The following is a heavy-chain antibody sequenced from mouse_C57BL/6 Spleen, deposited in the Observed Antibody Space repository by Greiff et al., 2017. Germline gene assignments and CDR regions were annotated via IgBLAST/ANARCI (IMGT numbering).Heavy chain of an antibody. CDR3: TDGTRYFDV. D-gene: IGHD4-1*01. Sequence: VQLQESGAELVRPGASVTLSCKASGYTFTDYEMHWVKQTPVHGLEWIGAIDPETGGTAYTQKFKGKAILTADKSSSTAYMELRSLTSEDSAVYYCTDGTRYFDVWGTGTTVTVSS. CDR2: IDPETGGT. V-gene: IGHV1-15*01. J-gene: IGHJ1*03. CDR1: GYTFTDYE.